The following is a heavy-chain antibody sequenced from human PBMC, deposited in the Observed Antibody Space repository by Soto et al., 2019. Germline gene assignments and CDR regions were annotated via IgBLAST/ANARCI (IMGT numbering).Heavy chain of an antibody. CDR1: GYTFTSYG. V-gene: IGHV1-18*01. D-gene: IGHD4-17*01. CDR2: ICAYNAHT. Sequence: GASVKVSCKASGYTFTSYGISWVPQAPGQGLEWMGWICAYNAHTHYVQKIPGSVTMTTXTXXSXXXMXLXXLRXDDTAAYYCANALSSAVTNYLGQGPLVTVYS. J-gene: IGHJ4*02. CDR3: ANALSSAVTNY.